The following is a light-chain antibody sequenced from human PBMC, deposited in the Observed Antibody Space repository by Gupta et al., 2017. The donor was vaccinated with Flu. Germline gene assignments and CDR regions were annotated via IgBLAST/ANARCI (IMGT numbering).Light chain of an antibody. CDR1: SSDIGFDNY. Sequence: SSDIGFDNYISWYQQHPGKAPKLLIFEVNNRPSGSSSRFSGSKSDNTASLTISGLQTEDEADYYCSSFTETNARVFGGGTKVTVL. V-gene: IGLV2-14*01. CDR2: EVN. J-gene: IGLJ3*02. CDR3: SSFTETNARV.